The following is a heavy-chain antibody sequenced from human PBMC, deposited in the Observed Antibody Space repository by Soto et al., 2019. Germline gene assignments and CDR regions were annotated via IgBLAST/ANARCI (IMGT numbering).Heavy chain of an antibody. CDR3: ATVHSTSRSFDY. CDR1: GLNFSILA. J-gene: IGHJ4*02. D-gene: IGHD6-6*01. Sequence: GGSLRLSCAASGLNFSILAMSWVRRAPGKGLEWVSATGYSRLTTYYADSVKGRFTVSRDNSKNTLDLQMSSLRAEDTAVYYCATVHSTSRSFDYWGQGTLVTVSS. CDR2: TGYSRLTT. V-gene: IGHV3-23*01.